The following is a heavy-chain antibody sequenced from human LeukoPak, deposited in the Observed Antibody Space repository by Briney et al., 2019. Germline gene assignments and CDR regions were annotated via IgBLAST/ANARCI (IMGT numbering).Heavy chain of an antibody. Sequence: GGSLRLSCAASGFAFSSYEMNWVRQAPGKGLEWVSYISSSGSTIYYADSVKGRFTISRDNAKNSLYLQMNSLRAEDTAVYSCSRDGFGDTFDYWGQGPLVTVSS. CDR1: GFAFSSYE. CDR3: SRDGFGDTFDY. V-gene: IGHV3-48*03. D-gene: IGHD3-10*01. J-gene: IGHJ4*02. CDR2: ISSSGSTI.